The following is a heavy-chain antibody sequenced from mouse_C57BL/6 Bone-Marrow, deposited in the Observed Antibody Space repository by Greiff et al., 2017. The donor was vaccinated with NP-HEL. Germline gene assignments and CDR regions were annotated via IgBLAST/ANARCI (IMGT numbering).Heavy chain of an antibody. D-gene: IGHD1-1*01. Sequence: EVQVVESGEGLVKPGGSLKLSCAASGFTFSSYAMSWVRQTPEKRLEWVAYISSGGDYIYYADTVKGRFTISRDNARNTLYLQMSSLKSEDTAMYYCTKYGSSYDAMDYWGQGTSVTVSS. V-gene: IGHV5-9-1*02. CDR1: GFTFSSYA. CDR2: ISSGGDYI. J-gene: IGHJ4*01. CDR3: TKYGSSYDAMDY.